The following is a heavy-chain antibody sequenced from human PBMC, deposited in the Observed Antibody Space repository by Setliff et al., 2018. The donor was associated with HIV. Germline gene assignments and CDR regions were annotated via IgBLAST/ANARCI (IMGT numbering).Heavy chain of an antibody. Sequence: PSETLSLTCTVSGGSISSYYWSWIRQPPGKGLEWSGYIYYSGSTNYNPSLKSRVTISVDTSKNQFSLKLTSVTAADTAVYFCARDTSFGYWGQGTLVTVSS. CDR3: ARDTSFGY. J-gene: IGHJ4*02. CDR2: IYYSGST. V-gene: IGHV4-59*01. CDR1: GGSISSYY.